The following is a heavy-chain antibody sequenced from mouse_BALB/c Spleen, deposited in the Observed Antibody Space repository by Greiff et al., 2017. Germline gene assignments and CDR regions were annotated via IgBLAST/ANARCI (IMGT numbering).Heavy chain of an antibody. J-gene: IGHJ4*01. CDR1: GFDFSRYW. CDR3: ARGDGYYAMDY. D-gene: IGHD2-3*01. Sequence: EVKVVESGGGLVQPGGSLNLSCAASGFDFSRYWMSWARQAPGKGQEWIGEINPGSSTINYTPSLKDKFIISRDNAKNTLYLQMSKVRSEDTALYYCARGDGYYAMDYWGQGTSVTVSS. CDR2: INPGSSTI. V-gene: IGHV4-2*02.